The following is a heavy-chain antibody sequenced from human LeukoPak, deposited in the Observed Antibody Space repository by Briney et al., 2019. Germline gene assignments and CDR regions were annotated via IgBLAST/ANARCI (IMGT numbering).Heavy chain of an antibody. V-gene: IGHV1-8*01. D-gene: IGHD5-12*01. J-gene: IGHJ4*02. CDR3: AKFGGGYEPSNS. Sequence: ASVKVSCKASGYTFTSYDISWVRQATGQGLEWLGWMNPNSGNTAYAQRFQGRVTMTGNTSISTAYMELSSLRSEDTAVYYCAKFGGGYEPSNSWGQGTLVTVSS. CDR1: GYTFTSYD. CDR2: MNPNSGNT.